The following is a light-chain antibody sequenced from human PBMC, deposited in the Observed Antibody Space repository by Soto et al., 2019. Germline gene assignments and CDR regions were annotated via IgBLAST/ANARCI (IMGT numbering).Light chain of an antibody. Sequence: EIVMTQSPATLSVSPGERATLSCRASQSVNSNLAWYQQKPAQAPRLLMSGSSTRATGIPARFSGSGSGTDFTLSISSLQSEDFAVYYCQQYNKRPYTFGQGTKLEI. CDR1: QSVNSN. CDR3: QQYNKRPYT. V-gene: IGKV3-15*01. CDR2: GSS. J-gene: IGKJ2*01.